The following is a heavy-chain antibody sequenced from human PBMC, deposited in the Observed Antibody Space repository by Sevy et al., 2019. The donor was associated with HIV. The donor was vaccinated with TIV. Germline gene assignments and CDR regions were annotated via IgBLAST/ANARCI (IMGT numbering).Heavy chain of an antibody. J-gene: IGHJ4*02. CDR2: ISYDGSNK. CDR3: ARDVSYCSSTSCFLSEENYFHY. D-gene: IGHD2-2*01. V-gene: IGHV3-30-3*01. CDR1: GFTFSSYA. Sequence: GGSLRLSCAASGFTFSSYAMHWVRQAPGKGLEWVAVISYDGSNKYYADSVKGRFTISRDNSKNTLYLQMNSLRAEDTAVYYCARDVSYCSSTSCFLSEENYFHYWGQGTLVTVSS.